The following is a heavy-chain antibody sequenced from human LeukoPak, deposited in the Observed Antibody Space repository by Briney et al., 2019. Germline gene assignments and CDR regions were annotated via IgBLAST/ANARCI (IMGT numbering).Heavy chain of an antibody. CDR3: ARHKISVAGTRDFDY. J-gene: IGHJ4*02. CDR2: IYYSGST. CDR1: GGSISSSSYY. Sequence: SETLSLTCTVSGGSISSSSYYWGWIRQPPGKGLEWMGSIYYSGSTYYNPSLKSRVTISVDTSKNQFSLKLSSVTAADTAVYYCARHKISVAGTRDFDYWGQGTLVTVSS. D-gene: IGHD6-19*01. V-gene: IGHV4-39*01.